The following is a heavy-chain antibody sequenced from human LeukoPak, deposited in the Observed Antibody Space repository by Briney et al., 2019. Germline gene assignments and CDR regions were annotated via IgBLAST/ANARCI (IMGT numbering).Heavy chain of an antibody. CDR1: GFTFSSYA. CDR3: ARRYCSSTSCTLDN. V-gene: IGHV3-23*01. CDR2: ISGNGGRT. D-gene: IGHD2-2*01. J-gene: IGHJ4*02. Sequence: GGSLRLSCAASGFTFSSYAMSWVRQAPGKGLEWVSAISGNGGRTYYADSVKGRFTISRDNAKNSLYLQMNSLRAEDTAVYYCARRYCSSTSCTLDNWGQGTLITVSS.